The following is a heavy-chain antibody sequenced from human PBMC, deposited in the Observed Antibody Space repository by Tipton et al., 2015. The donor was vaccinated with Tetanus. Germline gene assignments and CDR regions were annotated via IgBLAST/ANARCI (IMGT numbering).Heavy chain of an antibody. Sequence: CAASGFLFSGYAIHSVRQAPGKGLEWVAVISSDGSNEYYADSVKGRFTISRDNSQNTFSLLMNSLRPDDTAVYYCVEGRGGGYQYPCSYGLDVWGRGATVPVSS. V-gene: IGHV3-30-3*01. CDR3: VEGRGGGYQYPCSYGLDV. CDR1: GFLFSGYA. D-gene: IGHD2-2*01. J-gene: IGHJ6*02. CDR2: ISSDGSNE.